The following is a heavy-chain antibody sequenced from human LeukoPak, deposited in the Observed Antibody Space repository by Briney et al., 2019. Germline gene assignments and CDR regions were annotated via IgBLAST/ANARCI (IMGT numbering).Heavy chain of an antibody. CDR2: IRYNGNNQ. CDR3: ARGGDHWNDHDAFDI. V-gene: IGHV3-30*02. Sequence: GGSLRLSCAASGFTFNNYGMHWVRQAPGKGLEWVAFIRYNGNNQYYADSVKGRFTISRDNSKNTLYLQMNSLKGDDTAMYYCARGGDHWNDHDAFDIWGQGTMVTVSS. J-gene: IGHJ3*02. D-gene: IGHD1-1*01. CDR1: GFTFNNYG.